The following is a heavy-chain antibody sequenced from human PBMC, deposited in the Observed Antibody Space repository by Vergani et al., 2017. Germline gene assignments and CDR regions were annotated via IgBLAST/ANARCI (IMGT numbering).Heavy chain of an antibody. J-gene: IGHJ4*02. D-gene: IGHD3-22*01. V-gene: IGHV4-34*01. CDR2: INHSGST. CDR1: GGSFSGYY. CDR3: ARGFKSSGYYDSSGYFFDY. Sequence: QVQLQQWGAGLLKPSETLSLTCAVYGGSFSGYYWSWIRQPPGKGLEWIGEINHSGSTNYNPSLKSRVTISVDTSKNQFSLKLSSVTAAETAVYYCARGFKSSGYYDSSGYFFDYWGQGTLVTVSS.